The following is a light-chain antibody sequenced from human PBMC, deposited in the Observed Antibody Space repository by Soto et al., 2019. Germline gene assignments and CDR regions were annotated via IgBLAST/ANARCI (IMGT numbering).Light chain of an antibody. V-gene: IGKV1-39*01. CDR1: QTINAY. Sequence: DIQMTQSPSSLSASVGDRVTITCRASQTINAYLNCYQQKPGKAPELLIYATSSLQSGVPSRFSGSGSGTDFTLTISSLQPEDFATYYCQESYRTPRTFGQGTRLEI. CDR2: ATS. J-gene: IGKJ2*01. CDR3: QESYRTPRT.